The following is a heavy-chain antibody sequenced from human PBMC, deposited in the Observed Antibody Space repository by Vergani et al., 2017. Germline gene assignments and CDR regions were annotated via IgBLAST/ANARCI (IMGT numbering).Heavy chain of an antibody. J-gene: IGHJ4*02. Sequence: EVQVVETGGGLVQPGGSLRLSCAASGFTFSSYAMSWVRQAPGKGLEWVSAISGSGGSTYYADSVKGRFTISRDNSKNTLYLQMNSLRAEDTAVYYCARGPRRFGELSLGYWGQGTLVTVSS. D-gene: IGHD3-10*01. CDR2: ISGSGGST. CDR1: GFTFSSYA. V-gene: IGHV3-23*04. CDR3: ARGPRRFGELSLGY.